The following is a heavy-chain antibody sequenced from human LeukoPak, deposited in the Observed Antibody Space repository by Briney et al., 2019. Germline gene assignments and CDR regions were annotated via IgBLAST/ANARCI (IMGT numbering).Heavy chain of an antibody. D-gene: IGHD3-10*01. CDR2: INPNSGGT. V-gene: IGHV1-2*04. J-gene: IGHJ5*02. CDR1: GYTFTGYY. CDR3: ARDSMMVRGVIALNNWFDP. Sequence: ASVKVSCKASGYTFTGYYMHWVRQAPGQGLEWMGWINPNSGGTNYAQKFQGWVTMTRDTSISTAYMELSRLRSDDTAVYYCARDSMMVRGVIALNNWFDPWGQGTLVTVSS.